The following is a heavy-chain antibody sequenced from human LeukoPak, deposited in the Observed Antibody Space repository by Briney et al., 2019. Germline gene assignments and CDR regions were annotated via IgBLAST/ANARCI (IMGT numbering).Heavy chain of an antibody. V-gene: IGHV3-23*01. CDR1: GFTFSSYA. J-gene: IGHJ4*02. D-gene: IGHD6-6*01. Sequence: GGSLRLSCAASGFTFSSYAMSWVRQAPVKGLEWVSAISGSGGSTYYADSVKGGFTISRDNSKNTLYLQMNSLRAEDTAVYYCAKSFGLAAHPYFDYWGQGTLVTVSS. CDR3: AKSFGLAAHPYFDY. CDR2: ISGSGGST.